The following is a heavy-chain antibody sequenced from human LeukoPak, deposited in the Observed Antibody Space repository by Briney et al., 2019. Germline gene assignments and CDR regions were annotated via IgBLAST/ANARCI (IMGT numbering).Heavy chain of an antibody. CDR3: ARTPYYDYVRGSYRYELYYFDY. CDR2: TFYSGSA. Sequence: PSKPLSLTCAVYGGSFSGYYWSWIRQPPGKDLEWIGSTFYSGSAFYNPSLNSRVTISVDTYKHQFSLKLSSVTAADTAVYYCARTPYYDYVRGSYRYELYYFDYWGQGALVTVVS. J-gene: IGHJ4*02. CDR1: GGSFSGYY. V-gene: IGHV4-34*12. D-gene: IGHD3-16*02.